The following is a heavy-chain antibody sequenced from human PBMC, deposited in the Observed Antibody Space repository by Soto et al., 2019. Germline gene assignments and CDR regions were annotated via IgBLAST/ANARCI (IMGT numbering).Heavy chain of an antibody. D-gene: IGHD3-9*01. CDR3: ARDPYYVIFFVYPLRHYSMVF. V-gene: IGHV4-34*01. CDR1: GGSFSGYY. Sequence: SETLSHTWAGYGGSFSGYYWSWIRQPPGKGQEWIGEINHSGSTNYNPSLKSRVTISVDTSKNQFSLKLSSVTAADTAVYYCARDPYYVIFFVYPLRHYSMVFWGTGTTVTVSS. J-gene: IGHJ6*03. CDR2: INHSGST.